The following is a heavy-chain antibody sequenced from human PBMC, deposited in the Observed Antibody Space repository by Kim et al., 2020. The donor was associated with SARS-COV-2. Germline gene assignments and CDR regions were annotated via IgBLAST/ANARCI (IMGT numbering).Heavy chain of an antibody. D-gene: IGHD6-19*01. Sequence: SETLSLTCTVSGGSISSSSYYWGWIRQPPGKGLEWIGSIYYSGSTYYNPSLKSRVTISVDTSKNQFSLKLSSVTAADTAVYYCARRPAGYSSGWVDYWG. CDR1: GGSISSSSYY. CDR2: IYYSGST. CDR3: ARRPAGYSSGWVDY. V-gene: IGHV4-39*01. J-gene: IGHJ4*01.